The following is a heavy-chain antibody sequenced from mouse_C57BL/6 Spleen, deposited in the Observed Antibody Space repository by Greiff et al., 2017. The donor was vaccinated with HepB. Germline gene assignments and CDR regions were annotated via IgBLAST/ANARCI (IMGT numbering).Heavy chain of an antibody. CDR1: GYSITSDY. CDR3: ARHYYCNYPYYFDY. Sequence: EVKLEESGPGLAKPSQTLSLPCSVTGYSITSDYWNWIRKFPGNTLEYMGYISYSGSTYYNPSLKSRISITRDTSKNQYYLQLNSVTTEDTATYYCARHYYCNYPYYFDYWGQGTTLTVSS. D-gene: IGHD2-1*01. V-gene: IGHV3-8*01. J-gene: IGHJ2*01. CDR2: ISYSGST.